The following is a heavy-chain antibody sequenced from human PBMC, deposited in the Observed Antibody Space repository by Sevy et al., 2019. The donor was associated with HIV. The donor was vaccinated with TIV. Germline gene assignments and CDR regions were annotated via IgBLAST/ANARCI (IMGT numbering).Heavy chain of an antibody. V-gene: IGHV1-2*06. J-gene: IGHJ4*02. CDR3: ARDRALSSSSYYLDY. D-gene: IGHD2-2*01. Sequence: ASVKVSCKASGYTFTDYYMHWVRQAPGQGLEWMGRLNPHSGVTDYAQKFQGRVTMTRHTSISTAYMELSRLRSDDTAVYYCARDRALSSSSYYLDYWGQGTLVTVSS. CDR2: LNPHSGVT. CDR1: GYTFTDYY.